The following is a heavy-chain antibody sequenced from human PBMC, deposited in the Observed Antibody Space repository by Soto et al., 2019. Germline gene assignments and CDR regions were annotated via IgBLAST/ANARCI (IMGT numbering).Heavy chain of an antibody. D-gene: IGHD3-3*01. Sequence: ASVKVSCKASGGTFSSYAISWVRQAPGQGLEWMGGIIPIFGTANYAQKFQGRVTITADESTSTAYMELSSLRSEDTAVYYCAKEPPNYDFWSGGYYYGMDVWGQGTTVTVSS. CDR2: IIPIFGTA. J-gene: IGHJ6*02. CDR3: AKEPPNYDFWSGGYYYGMDV. CDR1: GGTFSSYA. V-gene: IGHV1-69*13.